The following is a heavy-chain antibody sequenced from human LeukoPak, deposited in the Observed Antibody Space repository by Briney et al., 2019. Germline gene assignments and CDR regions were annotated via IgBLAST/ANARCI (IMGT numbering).Heavy chain of an antibody. V-gene: IGHV3-11*01. Sequence: GGSLRLSCAASGFTFSDYYMSWIRQAPGKGLEWVSYISSSGSTIYYADSVKGRFTISRDNSKNTLYLQMNSLRAEDTAVYYCAKYLQRSDAFDIWGQGTMVTVSS. J-gene: IGHJ3*02. D-gene: IGHD6-25*01. CDR1: GFTFSDYY. CDR2: ISSSGSTI. CDR3: AKYLQRSDAFDI.